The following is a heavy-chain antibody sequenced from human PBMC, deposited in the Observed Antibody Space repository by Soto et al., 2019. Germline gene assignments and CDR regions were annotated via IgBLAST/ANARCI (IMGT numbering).Heavy chain of an antibody. V-gene: IGHV1-46*01. CDR3: ASAHRSSCYYSYYYVMYT. CDR1: GYTFTSYY. Sequence: GASVKVSCKASGYTFTSYYMHWVRQAPGQGLEWMGMINPSGGSTSYAQKFQGRVTMTRDTSTSTVYMELSSLRSGDTAVDYCASAHRSSCYYSYYYVMYTWGQGTTVTVYS. CDR2: INPSGGST. J-gene: IGHJ6*02.